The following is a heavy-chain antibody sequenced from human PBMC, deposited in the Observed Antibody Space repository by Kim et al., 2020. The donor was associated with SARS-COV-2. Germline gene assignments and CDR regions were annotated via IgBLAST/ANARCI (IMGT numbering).Heavy chain of an antibody. J-gene: IGHJ6*02. CDR1: GGSFSGYY. D-gene: IGHD3-10*01. CDR2: INHSGST. CDR3: ASANGSGIGGVPYYYYGMDV. V-gene: IGHV4-34*01. Sequence: SETLSLTCAVYGGSFSGYYWSWIRQPPGKGLEWIGEINHSGSTNYNPSLKSRVTISVDTSKNQFSLKLSSVTAADTAVYYCASANGSGIGGVPYYYYGMDVWGQGTTVTVSS.